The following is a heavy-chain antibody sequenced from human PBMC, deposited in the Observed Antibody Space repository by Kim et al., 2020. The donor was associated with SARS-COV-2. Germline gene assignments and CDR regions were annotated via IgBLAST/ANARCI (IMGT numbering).Heavy chain of an antibody. CDR1: GFTFSDHY. CDR3: AREIGSWLTFDY. V-gene: IGHV3-72*01. Sequence: GGSLRLSCAASGFTFSDHYMDWVRQAPGKGLEWVGRTRNKANSYTTEYAASVKGRFTISRDDSKNSLYLQMNSLKTEDTAVYYCAREIGSWLTFDYWGQGTLVTVSS. J-gene: IGHJ4*02. D-gene: IGHD5-12*01. CDR2: TRNKANSYTT.